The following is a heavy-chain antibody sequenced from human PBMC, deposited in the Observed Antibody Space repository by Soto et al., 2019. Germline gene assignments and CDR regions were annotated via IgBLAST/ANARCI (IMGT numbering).Heavy chain of an antibody. CDR1: GYTFTSYA. CDR3: ARVLYYYDSSGYYYQSYFDY. D-gene: IGHD3-22*01. CDR2: INAGNGNT. Sequence: RASVKVSCKASGYTFTSYAMHWVRQAPGQRLEWMGWINAGNGNTKYSQKFQGRVTITRDTSASTAYMELSSLRSEDTAVYYCARVLYYYDSSGYYYQSYFDYWGQGTLVTVSS. J-gene: IGHJ4*02. V-gene: IGHV1-3*01.